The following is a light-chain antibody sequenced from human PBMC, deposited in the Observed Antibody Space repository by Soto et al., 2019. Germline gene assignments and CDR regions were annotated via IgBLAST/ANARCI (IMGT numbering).Light chain of an antibody. CDR1: SSDIGGYNF. CDR3: NSYRTVSTYV. V-gene: IGLV2-14*01. J-gene: IGLJ1*01. Sequence: QSALTQPASVSGSPGQSITIACTGTSSDIGGYNFVSWYQQHPGKAPKLQIYDVGNRPSGVSNRFSGSKSGNTASLTISGLQAEDEAHYYCNSYRTVSTYVFGTGTKVTV. CDR2: DVG.